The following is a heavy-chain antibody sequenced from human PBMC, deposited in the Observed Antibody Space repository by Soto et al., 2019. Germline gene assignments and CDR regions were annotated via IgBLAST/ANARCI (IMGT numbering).Heavy chain of an antibody. V-gene: IGHV3-11*01. Sequence: GGSLRLSCAASGFTFSDYYMSWIRQAPGKGLEWVSYISSSGSTIYYADPVKGRFTISRDNAKNSLYLQMNSLRAEDTAVYYCARPSTYYYDSSGSPTVDYFDYWGQGTLVTVSS. J-gene: IGHJ4*02. CDR2: ISSSGSTI. CDR3: ARPSTYYYDSSGSPTVDYFDY. D-gene: IGHD3-22*01. CDR1: GFTFSDYY.